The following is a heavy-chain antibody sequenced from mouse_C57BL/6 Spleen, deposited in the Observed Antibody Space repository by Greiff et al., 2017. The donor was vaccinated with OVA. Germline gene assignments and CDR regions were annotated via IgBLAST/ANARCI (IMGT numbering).Heavy chain of an antibody. J-gene: IGHJ3*01. CDR2: IHPNSGST. D-gene: IGHD2-1*01. CDR1: GYTFTSYW. CDR3: ARGGGNYFQAWFAY. V-gene: IGHV1-64*01. Sequence: QVQLQQPGAELVKPGASVKLSCKASGYTFTSYWMHWVKQRPGQGLEWIGMIHPNSGSTNYHEKFKSKATLTVDKSSSTAYMQLSSLTSEDSAVYYCARGGGNYFQAWFAYWGQGTLVTVSA.